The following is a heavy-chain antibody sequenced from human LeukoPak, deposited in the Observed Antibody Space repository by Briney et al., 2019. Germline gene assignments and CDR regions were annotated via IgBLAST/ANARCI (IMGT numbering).Heavy chain of an antibody. V-gene: IGHV4-4*07. D-gene: IGHD3-3*01. CDR1: GGSISSYY. Sequence: SETLSLTCTVSGGSISSYYWSWIRQPAGKGLEWIGRIYTSGSTNYNPSLQSRGTMSEDTSKNQLSLKLNSVTAADTAVYYCARSLPEYDFWSGSITGGDWFAPWGQGTLVTVSS. CDR2: IYTSGST. CDR3: ARSLPEYDFWSGSITGGDWFAP. J-gene: IGHJ5*02.